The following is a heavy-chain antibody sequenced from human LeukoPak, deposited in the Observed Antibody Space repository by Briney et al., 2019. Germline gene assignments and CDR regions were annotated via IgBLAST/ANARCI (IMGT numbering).Heavy chain of an antibody. CDR2: ISSSGSTI. D-gene: IGHD3-22*01. Sequence: GGSLRLSCAASGFTFSDYYMSWIRQAPGKGLEWVSYISSSGSTIYYADSVKGRFTISRDNAKNSLYLQMNSLRAEDTAVYYCARVNSYYCDSSNMDVWGQGTTVTVSS. J-gene: IGHJ6*02. CDR1: GFTFSDYY. V-gene: IGHV3-11*01. CDR3: ARVNSYYCDSSNMDV.